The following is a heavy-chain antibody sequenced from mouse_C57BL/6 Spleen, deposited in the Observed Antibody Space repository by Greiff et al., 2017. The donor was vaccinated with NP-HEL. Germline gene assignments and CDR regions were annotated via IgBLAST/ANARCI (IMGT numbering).Heavy chain of an antibody. D-gene: IGHD2-3*01. CDR3: VRAGDGYSWFAY. CDR2: IRSKSSNYAT. J-gene: IGHJ3*01. V-gene: IGHV10-3*01. Sequence: EVQPVESGGGLVQPKGSLKLSCAASGFTFNTHAMHWVRQAPGKGSEWVARIRSKSSNYATYYADSVKDRFTISRDDSQSMLYLQMNNLKTEDTAMYYCVRAGDGYSWFAYWGQGTLVTVSA. CDR1: GFTFNTHA.